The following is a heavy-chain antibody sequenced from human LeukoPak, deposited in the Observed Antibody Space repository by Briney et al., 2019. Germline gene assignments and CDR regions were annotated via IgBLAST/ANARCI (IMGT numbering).Heavy chain of an antibody. V-gene: IGHV3-66*01. D-gene: IGHD3-3*01. Sequence: GGSLRLSCEASEFTFTTNHMSWVRQAPGKGLEWVSTMYSDGRTFYADFVKGRFTISRDDSQNIVYLQMNGLRGEDTAVYYCAKGKPDYDFWSGYVFDYWGQGTLVTVSS. CDR2: MYSDGRT. CDR1: EFTFTTNH. CDR3: AKGKPDYDFWSGYVFDY. J-gene: IGHJ4*02.